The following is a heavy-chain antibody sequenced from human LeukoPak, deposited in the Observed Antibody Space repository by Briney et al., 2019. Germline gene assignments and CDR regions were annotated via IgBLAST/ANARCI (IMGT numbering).Heavy chain of an antibody. CDR1: GYTFTSYD. D-gene: IGHD3-22*01. CDR2: MNPNSGNT. Sequence: ASVKVSCKASGYTFTSYDINWVRQATGQGLEWMGWMNPNSGNTGYAQKFQGRVTITADESTSTAYMELSSLRSEDTAVYYCARDKTGITMIVGGEFDYWGQGTLVTVSS. V-gene: IGHV1-8*01. CDR3: ARDKTGITMIVGGEFDY. J-gene: IGHJ4*02.